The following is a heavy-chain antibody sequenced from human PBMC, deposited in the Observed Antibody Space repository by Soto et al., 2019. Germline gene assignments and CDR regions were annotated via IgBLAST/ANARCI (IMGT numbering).Heavy chain of an antibody. CDR2: IYHSGST. J-gene: IGHJ4*02. CDR3: ARDSDSSSWYHYFDY. D-gene: IGHD6-13*01. V-gene: IGHV4-59*01. Sequence: LSLTCTVSGGSISSYYWSWIRQPPGKGLEWIGYIYHSGSTNYNPSLKSRVTISVDTSKNQFSLELSSVTAADTAVYYCARDSDSSSWYHYFDYWGQGTLVTVSS. CDR1: GGSISSYY.